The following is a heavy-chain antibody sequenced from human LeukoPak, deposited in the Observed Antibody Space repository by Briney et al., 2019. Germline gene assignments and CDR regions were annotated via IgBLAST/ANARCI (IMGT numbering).Heavy chain of an antibody. CDR2: ISGSGSTI. CDR3: ARDPRGGYPIDY. Sequence: SGGSLRLSCAASGFTFSSYEMNWVRQAPGKGLEWISYISGSGSTIYYADSVKGRFTISRDNARSSLYLQLNSLRAEDTAVYYCARDPRGGYPIDYWGQGTLVTVSS. V-gene: IGHV3-48*03. J-gene: IGHJ4*02. CDR1: GFTFSSYE. D-gene: IGHD3-22*01.